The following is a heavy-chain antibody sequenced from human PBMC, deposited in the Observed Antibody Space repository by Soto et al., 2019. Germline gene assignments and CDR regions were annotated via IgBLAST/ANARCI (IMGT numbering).Heavy chain of an antibody. J-gene: IGHJ4*02. CDR1: GFTFSSHA. Sequence: PGGSLRLSCAASGFTFSSHAMSWVRQAPGEGLECVSVVSESGVTTYYADSVKGRFTISRDNSKNTLYLQMNSLRAEDTAVYYCAKHIVAGYPDYWGQGTLVTVSS. V-gene: IGHV3-23*01. CDR3: AKHIVAGYPDY. D-gene: IGHD3-9*01. CDR2: VSESGVTT.